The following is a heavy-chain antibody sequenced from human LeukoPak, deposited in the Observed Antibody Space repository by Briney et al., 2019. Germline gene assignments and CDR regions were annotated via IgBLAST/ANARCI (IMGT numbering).Heavy chain of an antibody. V-gene: IGHV6-1*01. CDR3: ARDADSSSYYYYYGMDV. CDR1: GDSVSSNSAA. J-gene: IGHJ6*02. CDR2: TYYRSKWYN. Sequence: SQTLSLTCAISGDSVSSNSAAWNWIRQSPSSGLEWLGRTYYRSKWYNDYAVSVKSRITINPDTSKNQFSLQLNSVTPEDTAVYYCARDADSSSYYYYYGMDVWGQGTTVTVSS. D-gene: IGHD6-13*01.